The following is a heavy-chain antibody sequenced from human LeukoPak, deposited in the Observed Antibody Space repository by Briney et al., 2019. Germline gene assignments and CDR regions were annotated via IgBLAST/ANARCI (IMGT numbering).Heavy chain of an antibody. J-gene: IGHJ6*02. CDR2: IHTSGST. V-gene: IGHV4-4*07. D-gene: IGHD3-10*01. Sequence: SETLSLTCTVSGGSISSYYWSWIRQPAGEGLEWIGRIHTSGSTNYNPSLKSRVTMSVDTSKNQFSLKLSSVTAADTAVYYCAATGPTLLWFGEEYYYGMDVWGQGTTVTVSS. CDR1: GGSISSYY. CDR3: AATGPTLLWFGEEYYYGMDV.